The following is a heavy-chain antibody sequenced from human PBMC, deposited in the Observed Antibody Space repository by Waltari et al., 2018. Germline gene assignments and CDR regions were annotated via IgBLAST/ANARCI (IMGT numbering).Heavy chain of an antibody. CDR3: ATWDTAMDDCDY. CDR2: VEPEDGER. CDR1: GYPFTDYY. D-gene: IGHD5-18*01. V-gene: IGHV1-69-2*01. Sequence: EVQLVQSGAEVKKPGATVKISCKASGYPFTDYYMHWVQQAPGKGLEWMGRVEPEDGERIYAEKFQGRVTITADTSTDTAYMELSSLRSEDTAVYYCATWDTAMDDCDYWGQGTLVTVSS. J-gene: IGHJ4*02.